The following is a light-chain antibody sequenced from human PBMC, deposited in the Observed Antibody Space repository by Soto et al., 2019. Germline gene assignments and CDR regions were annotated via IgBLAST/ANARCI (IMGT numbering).Light chain of an antibody. CDR1: NSNIGSNT. J-gene: IGLJ7*01. CDR3: AAWDDSLNGHAV. Sequence: QSVLTQPPSASGTPGQRVTISCSGGNSNIGSNTVIWYQHLPGTAPKLRIYNNNQRPSGVPDRCSGSKSGTSASLAISGLQSEDEAEYYCAAWDDSLNGHAVFGGGTQLTVL. CDR2: NNN. V-gene: IGLV1-44*01.